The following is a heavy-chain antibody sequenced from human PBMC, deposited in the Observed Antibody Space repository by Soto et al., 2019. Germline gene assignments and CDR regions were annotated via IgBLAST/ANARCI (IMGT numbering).Heavy chain of an antibody. J-gene: IGHJ4*02. V-gene: IGHV3-30-3*01. D-gene: IGHD3-22*01. CDR3: ARGRNYYDSNDYSWFDY. Sequence: GGSLRLSCAASGFIFRSYTFHWVRQAPGKGLEWVAVISNDGSNKYYADSVKGRFTISRDNSKNTLYLQMNTLRAEDTAFYYCARGRNYYDSNDYSWFDYWGQGTLVTVSS. CDR1: GFIFRSYT. CDR2: ISNDGSNK.